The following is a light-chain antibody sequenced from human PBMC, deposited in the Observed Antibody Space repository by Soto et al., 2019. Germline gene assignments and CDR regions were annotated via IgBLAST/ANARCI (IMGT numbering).Light chain of an antibody. CDR1: SSVVGSYNL. J-gene: IGLJ1*01. Sequence: QSVLTRPASVSGSPGQSITISCTGTSSVVGSYNLVSWYQQHPGKAPKLMIYEVSKRPSGVSNRFSGSKSGNTASLTISGLQAEDEADYYCCSYAGSSTLYVFGTGTKAPS. CDR2: EVS. V-gene: IGLV2-23*02. CDR3: CSYAGSSTLYV.